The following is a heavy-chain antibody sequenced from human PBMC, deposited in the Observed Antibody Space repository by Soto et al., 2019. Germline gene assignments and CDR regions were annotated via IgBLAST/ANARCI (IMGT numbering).Heavy chain of an antibody. CDR3: AKGLGDTAMVWPHDAFDI. J-gene: IGHJ3*02. D-gene: IGHD5-18*01. CDR1: GFTFSSYG. CDR2: ISYDGSNK. V-gene: IGHV3-30*18. Sequence: GGSLRLSCAASGFTFSSYGMHWVRQAPGKGLEWVAVISYDGSNKYYADSVKGRFTISRDNSKNTLYLQMNSLRAEDTAVYYCAKGLGDTAMVWPHDAFDIWGQGTMVTVSS.